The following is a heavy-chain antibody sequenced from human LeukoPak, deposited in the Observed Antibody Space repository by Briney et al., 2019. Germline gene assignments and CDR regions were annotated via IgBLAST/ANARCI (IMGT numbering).Heavy chain of an antibody. J-gene: IGHJ6*03. D-gene: IGHD3-10*01. Sequence: ASVKVSCKASGYTFTSYGISWVRQAPGQGLEWMGWINPNSGGTNYAQKFQGRVTMTRDTSISTAYMELSRLRSDDTAVYYCARLRAVREYYYYYYMDVWGKGTTVTISS. CDR1: GYTFTSYG. CDR3: ARLRAVREYYYYYYMDV. V-gene: IGHV1-2*02. CDR2: INPNSGGT.